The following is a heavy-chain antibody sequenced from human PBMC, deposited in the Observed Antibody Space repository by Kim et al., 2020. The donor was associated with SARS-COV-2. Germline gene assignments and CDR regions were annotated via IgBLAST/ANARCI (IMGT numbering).Heavy chain of an antibody. V-gene: IGHV4-34*01. CDR1: GGSFSGYY. J-gene: IGHJ1*01. Sequence: SETLSLTCAVYGGSFSGYYWSWIRQPPGKGLEWIGEINHSGSTNYNPSLKSRVTISVDTSKNQFSLKLSSVTAADTAVYYCARVGQWPPGYFQHWGQGTLVTVSS. D-gene: IGHD6-19*01. CDR3: ARVGQWPPGYFQH. CDR2: INHSGST.